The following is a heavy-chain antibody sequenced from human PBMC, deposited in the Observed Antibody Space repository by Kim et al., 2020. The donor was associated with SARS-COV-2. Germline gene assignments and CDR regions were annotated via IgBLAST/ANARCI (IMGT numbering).Heavy chain of an antibody. V-gene: IGHV3-43*01. CDR3: AKADYYDSSGYYDWFDP. D-gene: IGHD3-22*01. Sequence: VKGRFTISRDNSKNSLYLQMNSLRTEDTALYYCAKADYYDSSGYYDWFDPWGQGTLVTVSS. J-gene: IGHJ5*02.